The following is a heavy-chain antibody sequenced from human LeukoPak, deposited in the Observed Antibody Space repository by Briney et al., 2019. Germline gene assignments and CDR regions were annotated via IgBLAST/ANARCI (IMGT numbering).Heavy chain of an antibody. CDR3: ARDSDSSSYYYYMDV. CDR1: GFTFSSYS. V-gene: IGHV3-21*01. Sequence: PGGSLRLSCAASGFTFSSYSMNWVRQAPGEGLEWVSSISSSSSYIYYADSVKGRFTISRDNAKNSLYLQMNSLRAEDTAVYYCARDSDSSSYYYYMDVWGKGTTVTVSS. CDR2: ISSSSSYI. D-gene: IGHD6-6*01. J-gene: IGHJ6*03.